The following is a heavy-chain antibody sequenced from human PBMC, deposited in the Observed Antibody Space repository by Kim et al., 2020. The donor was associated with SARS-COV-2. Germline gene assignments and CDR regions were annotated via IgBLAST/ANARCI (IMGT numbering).Heavy chain of an antibody. Sequence: GGSLRLSCAASGFTFGDYAMHWVRQAPGKGLEWVSGISWNSGSIGYADSVKGRFTISRDNAKNSLYLQMNSLRAEDTALYYCAKASRAFGVVIPNWYFDLWGRGTLVTVSS. D-gene: IGHD3-3*01. CDR1: GFTFGDYA. J-gene: IGHJ2*01. V-gene: IGHV3-9*01. CDR3: AKASRAFGVVIPNWYFDL. CDR2: ISWNSGSI.